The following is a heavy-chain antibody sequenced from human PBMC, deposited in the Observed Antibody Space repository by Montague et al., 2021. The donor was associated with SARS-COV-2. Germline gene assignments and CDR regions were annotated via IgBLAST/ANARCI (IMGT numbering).Heavy chain of an antibody. CDR3: ARDPKGYWYFDL. V-gene: IGHV3-13*01. CDR2: IGTAGDT. Sequence: SLSFSASGFPFSSYDMHWVRQATGKGLEWVSAIGTAGDTYYPDSVKGRFTISRENAKNSLYLQMNSLRAGDTAVYYCARDPKGYWYFDLWGRGTLVTVSS. J-gene: IGHJ2*01. CDR1: GFPFSSYD.